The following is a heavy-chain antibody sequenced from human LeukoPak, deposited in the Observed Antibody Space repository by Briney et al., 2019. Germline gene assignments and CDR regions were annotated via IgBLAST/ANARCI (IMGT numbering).Heavy chain of an antibody. Sequence: GGSLRLSCAASGFTFSSYSMNWVRQAPGKGLEWVSSISSSSSYIYYADSVKGRFTISRDNAKNSLYLQMNSLRAEDTAVYYCAKADRYSSSWFDYWGQGTLVTVSS. V-gene: IGHV3-21*01. D-gene: IGHD6-13*01. CDR2: ISSSSSYI. J-gene: IGHJ4*02. CDR1: GFTFSSYS. CDR3: AKADRYSSSWFDY.